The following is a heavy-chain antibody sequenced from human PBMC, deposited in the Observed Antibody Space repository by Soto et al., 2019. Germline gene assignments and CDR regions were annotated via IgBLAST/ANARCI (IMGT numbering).Heavy chain of an antibody. CDR1: GFTFSSYG. CDR2: ISYDGSNK. V-gene: IGHV3-30*18. Sequence: QVQLVESGGGVVQPGRSLRLSCAASGFTFSSYGMHWVRQAPGKGLEWVAVISYDGSNKYYADSVKGRFTISRDNSENTLYLQMNSLRAEDTAVYYCAKKRVGQWLVSEDFDYWGQGTLVTVSS. J-gene: IGHJ4*02. D-gene: IGHD6-19*01. CDR3: AKKRVGQWLVSEDFDY.